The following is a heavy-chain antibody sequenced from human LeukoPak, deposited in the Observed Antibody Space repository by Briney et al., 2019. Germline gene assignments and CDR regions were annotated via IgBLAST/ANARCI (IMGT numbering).Heavy chain of an antibody. CDR1: GFTFSSYS. V-gene: IGHV3-21*01. Sequence: PGGSLRLSCAASGFTFSSYSMNWVRQAPGKGLEWVSSISSSSSYIYYADSVKGRFTISRDNAKNSLYLQVNSLRAEDTAVYYCARALDYYDSSGYNYWGQGTLVTVSS. J-gene: IGHJ4*02. D-gene: IGHD3-22*01. CDR3: ARALDYYDSSGYNY. CDR2: ISSSSSYI.